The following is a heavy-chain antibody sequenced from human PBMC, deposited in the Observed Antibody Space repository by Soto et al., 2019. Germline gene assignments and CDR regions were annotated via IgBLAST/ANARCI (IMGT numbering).Heavy chain of an antibody. D-gene: IGHD3-22*01. CDR1: GGSISSYY. CDR3: ARSYYYFSSGYYPFGAFDI. J-gene: IGHJ3*02. V-gene: IGHV4-59*08. Sequence: SETLSLTCTVSGGSISSYYWSWIRQPPGKGLEWIGYIYYSGSTNYNPSLKSRVTISVDTSKNQFSLKLSSVTAADTAVYYCARSYYYFSSGYYPFGAFDIWGQVTMVTVSS. CDR2: IYYSGST.